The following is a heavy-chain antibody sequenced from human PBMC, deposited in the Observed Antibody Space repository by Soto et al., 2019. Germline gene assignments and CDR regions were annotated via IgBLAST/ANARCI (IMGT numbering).Heavy chain of an antibody. CDR1: GFTFENYA. CDR2: ISWNRGTI. Sequence: EVQLVESGGGFVQPGRSLRLSCTSSGFTFENYAMHWVRQAPGKGLEWVSGISWNRGTIGYADSVRGRFTISRDNAKNSPYLQMDSLRPEDTALYYCAKDKLYSNFEHYFDYWGRGTLVTVSS. CDR3: AKDKLYSNFEHYFDY. J-gene: IGHJ4*02. D-gene: IGHD4-4*01. V-gene: IGHV3-9*01.